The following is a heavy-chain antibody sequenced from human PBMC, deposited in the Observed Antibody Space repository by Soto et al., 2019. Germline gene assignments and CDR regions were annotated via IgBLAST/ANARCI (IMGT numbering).Heavy chain of an antibody. D-gene: IGHD6-19*01. CDR1: GFTFDDYA. CDR2: ISWNSGSI. V-gene: IGHV3-9*01. Sequence: EVQLVESGGGLVQPGRSLRLSCAASGFTFDDYAMHWVRQAPGKGLEWVSGISWNSGSIGYADSVKGRFTISRDNAKNSLYLQMNSLRAEDTALYYCAMSSGWYGWFDPWGQGTLVTVSS. J-gene: IGHJ5*02. CDR3: AMSSGWYGWFDP.